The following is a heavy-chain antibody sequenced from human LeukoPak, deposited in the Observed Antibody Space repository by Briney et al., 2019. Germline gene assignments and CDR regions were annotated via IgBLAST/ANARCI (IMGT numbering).Heavy chain of an antibody. CDR1: GFTFDDYA. CDR2: INWNSGGI. J-gene: IGHJ4*02. Sequence: GGSLRLSCAASGFTFDDYAMHWVRQAPGKGLEWVSGINWNSGGIEYADSVKGRFTISRDNAKNSLYLQMNSLRPEGTALYYCAKGSRSIFGVISRWYFDFWGQGTLVSVSS. D-gene: IGHD3-3*01. CDR3: AKGSRSIFGVISRWYFDF. V-gene: IGHV3-9*01.